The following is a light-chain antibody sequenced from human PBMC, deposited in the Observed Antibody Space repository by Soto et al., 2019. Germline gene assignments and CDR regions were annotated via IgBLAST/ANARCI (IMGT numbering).Light chain of an antibody. Sequence: QSALTQPASVSGSPGQSITISCTGTISDVGGYNYVSWYQHHPGKAPKLMIFDVSNRPSGVSNRFSGSKSGNTASPTISGLQAEDEADYYCSSYTASSTYVFGTGTKVTVL. V-gene: IGLV2-14*03. CDR2: DVS. CDR3: SSYTASSTYV. CDR1: ISDVGGYNY. J-gene: IGLJ1*01.